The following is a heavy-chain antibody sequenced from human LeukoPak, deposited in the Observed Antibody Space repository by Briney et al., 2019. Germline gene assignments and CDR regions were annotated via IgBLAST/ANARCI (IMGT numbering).Heavy chain of an antibody. V-gene: IGHV4-39*07. D-gene: IGHD3-22*01. CDR3: AREVRDYYDSSGLSFDY. J-gene: IGHJ4*02. CDR1: GGSISSRSYY. Sequence: SETLSLTCTVSGGSISSRSYYWGWIRQPPGKGLEWIGSIYYSGSTYYNPSLKSRVTISVDTSKNQFSLKLSSVTAADTAVYYCAREVRDYYDSSGLSFDYWGQGTLVTVSS. CDR2: IYYSGST.